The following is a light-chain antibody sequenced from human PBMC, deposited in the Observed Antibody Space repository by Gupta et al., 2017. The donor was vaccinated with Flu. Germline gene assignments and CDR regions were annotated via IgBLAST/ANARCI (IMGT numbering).Light chain of an antibody. CDR1: SSNIGSDF. CDR2: RND. CDR3: AAWDDSLSAGL. V-gene: IGLV1-47*01. J-gene: IGLJ3*02. Sequence: QSVLTQPPSASGTPGQRVTIACSGSSSNIGSDFVYWYHQLPGTAPKLLMYRNDQRSSGVPDRFSGSKSGTSASLAISGLRSEDEADYYCAAWDDSLSAGLFGGGTKLTVL.